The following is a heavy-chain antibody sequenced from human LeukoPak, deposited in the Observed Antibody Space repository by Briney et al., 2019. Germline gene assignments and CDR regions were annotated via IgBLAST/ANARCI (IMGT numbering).Heavy chain of an antibody. CDR1: GGTFSIYA. V-gene: IGHV1-69*04. J-gene: IGHJ3*02. Sequence: SVRVSFKASGGTFSIYAISWVRQAPGQGLEWMGRIIPILGIANYAQKFQGRVTITADKSTSTAYMELSSLRSEDTAVYYCARSRPYCSGGSCTEDDAFDIWGQGTMVTVSS. D-gene: IGHD2-15*01. CDR3: ARSRPYCSGGSCTEDDAFDI. CDR2: IIPILGIA.